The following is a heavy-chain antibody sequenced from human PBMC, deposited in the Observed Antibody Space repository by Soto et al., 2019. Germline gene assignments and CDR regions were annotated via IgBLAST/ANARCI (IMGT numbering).Heavy chain of an antibody. CDR3: ARVSCSGGSCYSGYFDY. J-gene: IGHJ4*02. V-gene: IGHV1-2*04. CDR2: INPNSGGT. Sequence: QVQLVQSGAEVKKPGASVKVCCKASGYTFTGYYMHWVRQAPGHGLEWMGWINPNSGGTNYAQKFQGWVTMTRDTSISTAYMELSRLRSDDTAVYYCARVSCSGGSCYSGYFDYWGQGTLVTVSS. D-gene: IGHD2-15*01. CDR1: GYTFTGYY.